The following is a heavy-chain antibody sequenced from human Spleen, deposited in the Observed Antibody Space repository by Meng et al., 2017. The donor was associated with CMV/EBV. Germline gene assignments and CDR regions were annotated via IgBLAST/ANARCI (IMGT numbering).Heavy chain of an antibody. Sequence: NSAAWNWIRQYPSRGLEWLGRTYYRSKWYNDYAVSVKSRITINPDTSKNQFSLQLNSVTPEDTAVYYCARAYGGIIVVVPAAPNWFDPWGQGTLVTVSS. V-gene: IGHV6-1*01. J-gene: IGHJ5*02. CDR2: TYYRSKWYN. D-gene: IGHD2-2*01. CDR3: ARAYGGIIVVVPAAPNWFDP. CDR1: NSAA.